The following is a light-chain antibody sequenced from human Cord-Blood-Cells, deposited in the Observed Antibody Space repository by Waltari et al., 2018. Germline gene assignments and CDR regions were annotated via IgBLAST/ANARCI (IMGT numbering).Light chain of an antibody. Sequence: DIVMTQSPDSLAVSLGERATINCKSSQSVLCSSNNKNYLALYQQKPGQPPKQLIYWASTRESAVPHRFSGSGSATDFTLTISSLQAEDVAVYYCQQYYSTPWTFGQGTKVEIK. V-gene: IGKV4-1*01. J-gene: IGKJ1*01. CDR2: WAS. CDR3: QQYYSTPWT. CDR1: QSVLCSSNNKNY.